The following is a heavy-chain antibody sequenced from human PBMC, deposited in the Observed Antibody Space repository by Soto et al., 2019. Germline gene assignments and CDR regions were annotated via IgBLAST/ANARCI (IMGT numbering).Heavy chain of an antibody. D-gene: IGHD2-15*01. CDR2: ISSSSSTI. CDR1: GFTFSSYS. CDR3: ARDGVVVAVYYFDY. V-gene: IGHV3-48*01. J-gene: IGHJ4*02. Sequence: EVQLVESGGGLVQPGGSLRLSCAASGFTFSSYSMNWVRQAPGKGLEWVSYISSSSSTIYYADSVKGRFTISRDNAKNSLYLQMKSLRAEDTAVYYCARDGVVVAVYYFDYWGQGTLLTVSS.